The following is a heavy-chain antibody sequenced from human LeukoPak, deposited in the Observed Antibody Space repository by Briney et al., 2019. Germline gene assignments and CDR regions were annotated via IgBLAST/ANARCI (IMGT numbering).Heavy chain of an antibody. J-gene: IGHJ4*02. V-gene: IGHV1-24*01. CDR1: GYTLTGLS. Sequence: ASVKVSCKVSGYTLTGLSMHWVRQAPGKGLEWMGGFDPEDGETIYAQKFQGRVTMTEDTSTDTAYMELSSLRSEDTAVYYCATDVREARGDGIVGATDNWGQGTLVTVSS. D-gene: IGHD1-26*01. CDR2: FDPEDGET. CDR3: ATDVREARGDGIVGATDN.